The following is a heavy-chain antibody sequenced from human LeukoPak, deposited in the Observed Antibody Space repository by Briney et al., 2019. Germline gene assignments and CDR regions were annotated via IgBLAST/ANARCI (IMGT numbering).Heavy chain of an antibody. CDR1: GFTFSSYT. V-gene: IGHV3-23*01. D-gene: IGHD6-13*01. CDR2: LSGSGGTT. Sequence: GGSLRLSCAASGFTFSSYTMSWVRQAPGKGLEWVSALSGSGGTTYYADSVKGRFTISRDNSKNTLYLQMNSLRAEDTAVYYCAKGQQLETNWGQGTLVTVSS. J-gene: IGHJ4*02. CDR3: AKGQQLETN.